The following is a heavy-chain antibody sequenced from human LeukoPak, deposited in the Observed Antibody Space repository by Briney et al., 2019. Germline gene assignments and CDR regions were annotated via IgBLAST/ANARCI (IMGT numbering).Heavy chain of an antibody. J-gene: IGHJ2*01. CDR3: ARRDSSSYWFFDL. CDR2: VSYSGST. V-gene: IGHV4-59*08. CDR1: GAPLSSYY. Sequence: KPSEPLSLPCTVSGAPLSSYYWSWTRQPPGKGLESIGYVSYSGSTNYNPSLKSRVTISVDPSKSQFSLKLNSVTAADTAVYFCARRDSSSYWFFDLWGRGTLVTVSS. D-gene: IGHD3-22*01.